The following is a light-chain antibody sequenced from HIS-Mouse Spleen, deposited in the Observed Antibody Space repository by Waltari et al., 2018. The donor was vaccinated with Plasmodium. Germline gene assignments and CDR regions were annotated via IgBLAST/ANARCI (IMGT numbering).Light chain of an antibody. V-gene: IGLV3-10*01. CDR3: YSTDSSGNHRV. J-gene: IGLJ3*02. CDR2: EDS. Sequence: SYELTQPPSVSVSPGQTARITCPGDSLPKHNDYWYQQKSGQAPVLVIYEDSKRPSGIPERFSGSSSGTMATLTISGAQVEDEADYYCYSTDSSGNHRVFGGGTKLTVL. CDR1: SLPKHN.